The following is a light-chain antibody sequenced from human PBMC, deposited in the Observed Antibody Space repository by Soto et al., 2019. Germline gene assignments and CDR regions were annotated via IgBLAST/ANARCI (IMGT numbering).Light chain of an antibody. J-gene: IGKJ5*01. V-gene: IGKV1-39*01. CDR2: GTS. Sequence: DLQMTQSPSFLSASVGDRVTISCRASQAINTYLNWYQQKPGKAPKLLIYGTSDLQNGVPSRFSSGGSGTDFTLTISSLQPEDFATYYCQQSYSTLLITFGQGTRLE. CDR1: QAINTY. CDR3: QQSYSTLLIT.